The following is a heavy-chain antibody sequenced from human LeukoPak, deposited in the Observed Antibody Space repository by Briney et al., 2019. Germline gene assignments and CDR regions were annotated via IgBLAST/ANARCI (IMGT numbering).Heavy chain of an antibody. V-gene: IGHV3-33*01. Sequence: GRSLRLSCAASGFTFSRYGMHWVRQAPGKGLEWVADIWYDGRNIYYVDSVKGRFTISSDNSKNMLYLQMSSLRAGDTAVYYCARDIYCGSSSCYEGVDYWGQGTLVTVSS. J-gene: IGHJ4*02. D-gene: IGHD2-2*01. CDR3: ARDIYCGSSSCYEGVDY. CDR2: IWYDGRNI. CDR1: GFTFSRYG.